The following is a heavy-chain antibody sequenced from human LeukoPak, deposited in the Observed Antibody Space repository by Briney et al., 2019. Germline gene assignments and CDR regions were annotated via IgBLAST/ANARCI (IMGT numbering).Heavy chain of an antibody. J-gene: IGHJ2*01. V-gene: IGHV3-21*01. CDR3: ARDSSSPYWYFNL. CDR2: ISSSSTYI. CDR1: GFTFSSYS. Sequence: EGSLRLSCAASGFTFSSYSMSWVRQAPGKGLEWISSISSSSTYIYYADSVKGRFTISRDNAKNSLYLQMNSLRAEDTAVYYCARDSSSPYWYFNLWGRGTLVTVSS.